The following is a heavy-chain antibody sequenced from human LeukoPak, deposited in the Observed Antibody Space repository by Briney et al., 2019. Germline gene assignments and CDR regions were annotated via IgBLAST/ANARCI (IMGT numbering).Heavy chain of an antibody. Sequence: GGSLRLSCAASGFTFSSYSMNWVRQAPGKGLEWVSSISSSSYIYYADSVKGRFTISRHNAKNSLYLQMNSLRAEDTAVYYCARDWNTAVAGTINWFDPWGQGTLVTVSS. CDR2: ISSSSYI. D-gene: IGHD6-19*01. J-gene: IGHJ5*02. CDR1: GFTFSSYS. V-gene: IGHV3-21*01. CDR3: ARDWNTAVAGTINWFDP.